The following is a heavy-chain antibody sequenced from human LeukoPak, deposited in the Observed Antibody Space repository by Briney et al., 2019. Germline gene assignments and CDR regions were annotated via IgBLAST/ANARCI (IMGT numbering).Heavy chain of an antibody. CDR3: ARRPYYDILTGYDY. V-gene: IGHV1-18*04. Sequence: ASVKVSCEASGYTFTSYGISWVRQAPGQGLEWMGWISAYNGNTNYAQKLQGRVTMTTDTSTSTAYMELRSLRSDDTAVYYCARRPYYDILTGYDYWGQGTLVTVSS. J-gene: IGHJ4*02. CDR2: ISAYNGNT. CDR1: GYTFTSYG. D-gene: IGHD3-9*01.